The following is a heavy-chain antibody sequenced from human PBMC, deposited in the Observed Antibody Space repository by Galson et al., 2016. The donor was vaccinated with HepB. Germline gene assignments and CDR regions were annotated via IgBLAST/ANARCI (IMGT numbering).Heavy chain of an antibody. J-gene: IGHJ4*02. CDR1: GFTFSSYS. Sequence: SLRLSCAASGFTFSSYSMNWVRQAPGKGLEWVSSISSGSSYIFYADSVKGRFTISRDNAKNSLYPQMNSLRAEDTAVYYCARDASSTGYFGGTTDDYWGQGTLVTVSS. CDR2: ISSGSSYI. D-gene: IGHD3-22*01. V-gene: IGHV3-21*01. CDR3: ARDASSTGYFGGTTDDY.